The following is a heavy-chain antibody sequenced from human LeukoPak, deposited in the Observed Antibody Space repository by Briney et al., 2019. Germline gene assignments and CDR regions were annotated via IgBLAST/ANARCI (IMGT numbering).Heavy chain of an antibody. CDR3: AKDADGDTAMLIDY. D-gene: IGHD5-18*01. CDR2: ISGGGGST. V-gene: IGHV3-23*01. Sequence: GGSLRLSCAAAGFTFSSYAMNWVRQAPGKGLEWVSAISGGGGSTYNTDSVKGRFTISRDNSKNTLYLQMNSLRAEDTAVYYCAKDADGDTAMLIDYWGQGTLVTVSS. J-gene: IGHJ4*02. CDR1: GFTFSSYA.